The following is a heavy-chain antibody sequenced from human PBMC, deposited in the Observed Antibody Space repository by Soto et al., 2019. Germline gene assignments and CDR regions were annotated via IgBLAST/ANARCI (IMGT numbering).Heavy chain of an antibody. V-gene: IGHV4-30-2*01. CDR3: ARLSPTGYYGLDV. J-gene: IGHJ6*02. Sequence: HLQLKESGSGLVRLSQTLSLPCPVSGGSRGRGLYSWTWFRQPPGRGLEGFGYSYHDGTTSYNPSLESRVTISVDRSEKQFSLNLTSVTAADTAVYYCARLSPTGYYGLDVWGPGTTVIVSS. CDR1: GGSRGRGLYS. D-gene: IGHD1-1*01. CDR2: SYHDGTT.